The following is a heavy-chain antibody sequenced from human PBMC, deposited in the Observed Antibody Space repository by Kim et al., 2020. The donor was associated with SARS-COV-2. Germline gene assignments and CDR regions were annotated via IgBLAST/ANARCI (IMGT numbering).Heavy chain of an antibody. Sequence: GGSLRLSCAASGFTFSSYAMHWVRQAPGKGLEWVAVISYDGSNKYYADSVKGRFTISRDNSKNTLYLQMNSLRAEDTAVYYCAGDRAATTPKCFPDYWGQGTLVTVSS. V-gene: IGHV3-30*04. CDR1: GFTFSSYA. J-gene: IGHJ4*02. D-gene: IGHD1-1*01. CDR2: ISYDGSNK. CDR3: AGDRAATTPKCFPDY.